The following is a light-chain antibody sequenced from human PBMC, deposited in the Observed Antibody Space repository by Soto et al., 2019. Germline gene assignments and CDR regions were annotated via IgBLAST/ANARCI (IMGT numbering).Light chain of an antibody. CDR3: SARDDILSGVV. Sequence: QSVLTQPPSASGTPGQRVTISCSGSSSNIGRNQVYWYQQCPGMAPKLLMYRSDQRPTGVPDRFSGSKSGTSASLAISGLRSDDEADYYCSARDDILSGVVFGGGTKVIVL. CDR2: RSD. V-gene: IGLV1-47*01. CDR1: SSNIGRNQ. J-gene: IGLJ2*01.